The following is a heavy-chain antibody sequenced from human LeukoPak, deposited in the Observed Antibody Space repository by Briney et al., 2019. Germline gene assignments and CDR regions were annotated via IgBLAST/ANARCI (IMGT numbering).Heavy chain of an antibody. J-gene: IGHJ5*02. V-gene: IGHV4-59*01. D-gene: IGHD3-22*01. CDR1: GGSITPYH. CDR3: ARGRGSSGYYHEGEWFDP. CDR2: IFYSGST. Sequence: SETLSLTCSVSGGSITPYHWSWIRQPPGEGLEWIGYIFYSGSTNFNPSLKSRVTMSVDTSKNQFSLNLSSVTAADTAVYYCARGRGSSGYYHEGEWFDPWGQGTLVTVPS.